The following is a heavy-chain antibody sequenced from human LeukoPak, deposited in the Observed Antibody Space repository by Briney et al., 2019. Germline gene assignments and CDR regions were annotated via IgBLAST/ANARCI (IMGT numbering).Heavy chain of an antibody. CDR2: IYHSGST. D-gene: IGHD3-10*01. V-gene: IGHV4-38-2*02. J-gene: IGHJ4*02. CDR3: ARGRDYVDY. CDR1: GYSISSGYY. Sequence: SETLSLTCIVSGYSISSGYYWGWIRQPPGKGLEWIGSIYHSGSTYYNPSLKSRVTISVDTSKNQFSLKLSSVTAADTAVYYCARGRDYVDYWGQGTLVTVSS.